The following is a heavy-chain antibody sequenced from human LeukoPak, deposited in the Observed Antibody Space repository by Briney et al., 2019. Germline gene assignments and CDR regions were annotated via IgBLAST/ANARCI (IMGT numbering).Heavy chain of an antibody. D-gene: IGHD3-10*01. J-gene: IGHJ6*04. CDR2: IYSGGST. V-gene: IGHV3-53*01. Sequence: QSGGSLRLSCAASGFTFSSYSMNWVRQAPGRGLEWVSVIYSGGSTYYADSVKGRFTISRDNSKNTLYLQMNSLRAEDTAVYYCARAPYGSGSYYGMDVWGKGTTVTVSS. CDR1: GFTFSSYS. CDR3: ARAPYGSGSYYGMDV.